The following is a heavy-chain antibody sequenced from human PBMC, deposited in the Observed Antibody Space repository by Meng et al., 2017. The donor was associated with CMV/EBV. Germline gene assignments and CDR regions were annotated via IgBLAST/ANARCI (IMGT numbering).Heavy chain of an antibody. V-gene: IGHV3-21*01. CDR1: GFTFSSYS. CDR2: ISSSSSYI. D-gene: IGHD2-2*03. Sequence: GESLKISCAASGFTFSSYSMNWVRQAPGKGLEWVSSISSSSSYIYYADSAKGRFTISRDNAKNSLYLQMNSLRAEDTAVYYCARDKQGVDGYCSSTSCLRDYYGMDVWGQGTTVTVSS. J-gene: IGHJ6*02. CDR3: ARDKQGVDGYCSSTSCLRDYYGMDV.